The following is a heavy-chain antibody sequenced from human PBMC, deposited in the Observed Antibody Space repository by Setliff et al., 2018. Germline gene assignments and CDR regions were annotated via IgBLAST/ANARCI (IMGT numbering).Heavy chain of an antibody. CDR3: AREGYYNFWSGFMDV. D-gene: IGHD3-3*01. J-gene: IGHJ6*02. V-gene: IGHV1-18*01. CDR1: GYTFTSYG. CDR2: ISAYNGYT. Sequence: GASVKVSCKASGYTFTSYGISWVRQAPGQGLEWTGWISAYNGYTNYAQKFQGRVTITADKSTSTAYMELSSLRSEDTAVYYCAREGYYNFWSGFMDVWGQGTTVTVSS.